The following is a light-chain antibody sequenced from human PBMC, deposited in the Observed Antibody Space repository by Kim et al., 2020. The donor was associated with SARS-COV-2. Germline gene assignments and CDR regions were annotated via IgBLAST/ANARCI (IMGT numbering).Light chain of an antibody. CDR2: STN. CDR1: SSNIGSNT. CDR3: VAWDDSMNGPV. Sequence: GQRVTISCSGSSSNIGSNTVNWYQQLPVTAPKLLIYSTNQRPSGVPDRFSGSKSGTSASLAISGLQSEDEADYYCVAWDDSMNGPVFGGGTQLTVL. J-gene: IGLJ3*02. V-gene: IGLV1-44*01.